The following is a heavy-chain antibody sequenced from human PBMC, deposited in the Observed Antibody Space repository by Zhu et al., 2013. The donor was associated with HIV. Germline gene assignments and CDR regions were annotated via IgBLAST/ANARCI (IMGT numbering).Heavy chain of an antibody. V-gene: IGHV4-4*02. D-gene: IGHD4-17*01. J-gene: IGHJ6*03. CDR2: VFHSGST. CDR3: ARNKLLRDGDSYYYMDV. Sequence: QVQLQESGPGLVKPSGTLSLTCAVSGGYISSNNWWSWVRQPPGKGLEWIGEVFHSGSTNYSPSLRSRVTMSVDMAKNQFSLKLSFVTAADTAIYYCARNKLLRDGDSYYYMDVWGEGTTVTVSS. CDR1: GGYISSNNW.